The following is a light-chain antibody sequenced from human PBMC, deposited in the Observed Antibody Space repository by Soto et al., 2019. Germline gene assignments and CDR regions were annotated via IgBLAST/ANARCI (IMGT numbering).Light chain of an antibody. CDR1: SSDVGSYNL. CDR3: CSYAGSSTLV. J-gene: IGLJ3*02. Sequence: QSVLTQPASVSGSPGQSITISCTGTSSDVGSYNLVSWYQQHPGKAPKLMIYEVSKRPSGVSNPFSGSKSGNTASLTISGLQAEDEADYYCCSYAGSSTLVFGGGTKLTVL. CDR2: EVS. V-gene: IGLV2-23*02.